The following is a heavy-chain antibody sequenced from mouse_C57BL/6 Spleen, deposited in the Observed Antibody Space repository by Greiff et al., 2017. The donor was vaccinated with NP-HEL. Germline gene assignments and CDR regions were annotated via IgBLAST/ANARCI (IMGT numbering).Heavy chain of an antibody. Sequence: QVQLQQPGAELVRPGSSVKLSCKASGYTFTSYWMDWVKQRPGQGLEWIGNIYPSDSETHYNQKFKDKATLTVDKSSSTAYMQLSSLTSEDSAVYYCARGALIGRRWFAYWGQGTLVTVSA. CDR1: GYTFTSYW. V-gene: IGHV1-61*01. CDR2: IYPSDSET. J-gene: IGHJ3*01. CDR3: ARGALIGRRWFAY.